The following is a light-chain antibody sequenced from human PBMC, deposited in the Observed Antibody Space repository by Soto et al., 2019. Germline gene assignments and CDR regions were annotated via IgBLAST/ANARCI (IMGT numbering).Light chain of an antibody. CDR1: SSNIGSNYD. Sequence: QSVLTQPPSVSGAPGQTVTISCAGTSSNIGSNYDVHWYQHLPGTAPKLLIFGYTNRPSGVPDRFSGSKSGTSASLAITGLLSEEEAAYYCQSYYSDRSAWVFGGGTKVTVL. J-gene: IGLJ3*02. CDR3: QSYYSDRSAWV. CDR2: GYT. V-gene: IGLV1-40*01.